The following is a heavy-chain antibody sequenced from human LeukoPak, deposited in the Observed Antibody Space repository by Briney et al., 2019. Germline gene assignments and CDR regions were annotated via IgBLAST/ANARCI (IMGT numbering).Heavy chain of an antibody. CDR3: ARVLHFDWLLYH. J-gene: IGHJ5*02. CDR2: ISSSSSYI. D-gene: IGHD3-9*01. CDR1: GLTFSSYS. V-gene: IGHV3-21*01. Sequence: GGSLRLSYAASGLTFSSYSINWVRQAPGKGLEWVSSISSSSSYIYYADSVKGRFTISRDNAKNSLYLQMNSLRAEDTAVYYCARVLHFDWLLYHWGQGTLVTVSS.